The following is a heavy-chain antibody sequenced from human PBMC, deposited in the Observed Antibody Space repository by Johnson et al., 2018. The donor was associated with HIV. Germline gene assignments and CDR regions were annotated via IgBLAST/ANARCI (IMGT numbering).Heavy chain of an antibody. CDR3: VRRFYDSSAFDI. J-gene: IGHJ3*02. CDR2: ISYDGSNK. D-gene: IGHD3-22*01. Sequence: VQVVESGGGLIQPGGSLRLSCAASGFTFSSYGMHWVRQAPGKGLEWVAVISYDGSNKYFTDSVRGRFTISRDNSKNTLFLQMNSLRAEDTAVYYCVRRFYDSSAFDIWGQGTLVTVSS. V-gene: IGHV3-30*03. CDR1: GFTFSSYG.